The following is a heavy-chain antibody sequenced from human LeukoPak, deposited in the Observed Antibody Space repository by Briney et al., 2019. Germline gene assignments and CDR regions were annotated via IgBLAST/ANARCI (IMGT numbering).Heavy chain of an antibody. CDR2: ISSSGADT. J-gene: IGHJ4*02. CDR3: AKAIAAAGTGATTFDY. CDR1: GFTFSSYG. D-gene: IGHD6-13*01. Sequence: PGGSLRLSCAASGFTFSSYGMSWVRQAPGKGLEWVSGISSSGADTYYADSVKGRFTISRDNSKNTLYLQMNSLRAEDTAVYYCAKAIAAAGTGATTFDYWGQGTLVTVSS. V-gene: IGHV3-23*01.